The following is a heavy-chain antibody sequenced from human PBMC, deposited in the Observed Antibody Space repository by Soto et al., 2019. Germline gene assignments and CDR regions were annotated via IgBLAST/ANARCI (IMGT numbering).Heavy chain of an antibody. CDR2: IHGDGGKI. CDR3: ARDFYGGYTYGPGDY. V-gene: IGHV3-7*01. Sequence: PVGSLRLSCTGSGFPFDDFAINWVRQAPGKGLEWVANIHGDGGKIYYVDSVKGRFTISRDNAKRSLYLQMNSLRAEDTAGYYCARDFYGGYTYGPGDYWGQGALVTVSS. D-gene: IGHD5-18*01. J-gene: IGHJ4*02. CDR1: GFPFDDFA.